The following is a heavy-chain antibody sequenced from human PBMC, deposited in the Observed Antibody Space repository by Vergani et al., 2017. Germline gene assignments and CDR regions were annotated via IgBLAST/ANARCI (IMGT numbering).Heavy chain of an antibody. Sequence: LLKPSETLSLTCAVYGGSFSGYYWSWIRQPPGKALEWLALIDWNDNKYFNTSLKTRLTISKDASKNQVVLTMTNMDPADTATYYCARIRRRGRSGYDIFDFWGQGILVTVAS. CDR3: ARIRRRGRSGYDIFDF. CDR2: IDWNDNK. V-gene: IGHV2-70*01. J-gene: IGHJ4*02. CDR1: GGSFSGYY. D-gene: IGHD5-12*01.